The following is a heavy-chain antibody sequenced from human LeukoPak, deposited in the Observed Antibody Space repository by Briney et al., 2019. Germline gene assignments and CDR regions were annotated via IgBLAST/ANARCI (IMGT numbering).Heavy chain of an antibody. CDR1: GFTFSSYW. V-gene: IGHV3-7*01. J-gene: IGHJ4*02. D-gene: IGHD1-26*01. CDR2: IKQDGSEK. Sequence: GGSLRLSCAASGFTFSSYWMSWVRQAPGKGLEWVANIKQDGSEKYYVDSVKGRFTISRDNAKNSLYLQMNSLRAEDTAVYYCARSVGSSRSYHFDYWGQGTLVTVSS. CDR3: ARSVGSSRSYHFDY.